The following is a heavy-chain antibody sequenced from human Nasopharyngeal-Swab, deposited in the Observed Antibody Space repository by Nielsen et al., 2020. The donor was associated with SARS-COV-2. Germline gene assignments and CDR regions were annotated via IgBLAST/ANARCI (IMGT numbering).Heavy chain of an antibody. CDR1: GFTFSSYE. CDR3: ATGEYSSGWWIFDY. Sequence: GGSLRLSCAASGFTFSSYEMNWVRQAPGKGLEWVSYISSSGSTIYYADSVKGRFTISRDNAKNSLYLQMDSLRDEDTAVYFCATGEYSSGWWIFDYWGQGTLVTVSS. D-gene: IGHD6-19*01. V-gene: IGHV3-48*03. CDR2: ISSSGSTI. J-gene: IGHJ4*02.